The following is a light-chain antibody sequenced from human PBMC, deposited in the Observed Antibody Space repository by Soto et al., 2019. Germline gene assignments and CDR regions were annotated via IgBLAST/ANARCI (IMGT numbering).Light chain of an antibody. V-gene: IGLV2-11*01. CDR3: CSYAGSYTYV. CDR1: SSDIGGYNY. Sequence: QSALTQPRSVSGSPGQSVTISCTGTSSDIGGYNYVSWYQQHPGKAPKLMIYDVSKGPSGVPDRFSGSKSGNTASLTISGLQAEDEADYYCCSYAGSYTYVFGTGTKLTGL. J-gene: IGLJ1*01. CDR2: DVS.